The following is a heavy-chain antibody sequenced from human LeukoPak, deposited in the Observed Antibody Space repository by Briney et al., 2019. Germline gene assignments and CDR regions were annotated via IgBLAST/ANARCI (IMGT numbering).Heavy chain of an antibody. D-gene: IGHD2-2*01. CDR3: ARLQPGGYCSSTSCYDNWFDP. J-gene: IGHJ5*02. V-gene: IGHV7-4-1*02. CDR2: INTNTGNP. CDR1: GYTFTTYA. Sequence: ASVKVSCKTSGYTFTTYAINWVRQAPGQGLEWMGWINTNTGNPTYAQGFTGRFVFSLDTSVSTAYLQISSLKAEDTAVYYCARLQPGGYCSSTSCYDNWFDPWGQGTLVTVSS.